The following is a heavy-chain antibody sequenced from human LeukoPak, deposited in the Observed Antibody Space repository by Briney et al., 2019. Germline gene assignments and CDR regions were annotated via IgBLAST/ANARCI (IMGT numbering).Heavy chain of an antibody. CDR1: GDSISSSTYSTTYY. J-gene: IGHJ4*02. CDR2: ITYSGTT. Sequence: SETLSLTFTVSGDSISSSTYSTTYYWGWIRQPPGKGLEWIGSITYSGTTHYNASLKSRVTISVDTSKNQFSLRLSSVTAADTAVYFCARHGGRYNWSPSDWGQGTLVTVSS. V-gene: IGHV4-39*01. D-gene: IGHD1-20*01. CDR3: ARHGGRYNWSPSD.